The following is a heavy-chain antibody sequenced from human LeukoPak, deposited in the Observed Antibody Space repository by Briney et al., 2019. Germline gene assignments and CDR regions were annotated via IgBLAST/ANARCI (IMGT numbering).Heavy chain of an antibody. D-gene: IGHD2-15*01. Sequence: GGSLRLSCAASGFTVSSNYMSWVRQAPGKGLEWVSAISGSGGSTYYADSVKGRFTISRDNSKNTLYLQMNSLRAEDTAVYYCAKERSIVVVVAAPDAFDIWGQGTMVTASS. V-gene: IGHV3-23*01. J-gene: IGHJ3*02. CDR2: ISGSGGST. CDR1: GFTVSSNY. CDR3: AKERSIVVVVAAPDAFDI.